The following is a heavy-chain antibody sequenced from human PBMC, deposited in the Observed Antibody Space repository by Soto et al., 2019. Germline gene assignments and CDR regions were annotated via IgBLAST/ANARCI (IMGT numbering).Heavy chain of an antibody. CDR1: GYTFTSYD. V-gene: IGHV1-8*01. J-gene: IGHJ6*02. CDR3: ARGFVAAADYYYYGMDV. D-gene: IGHD6-13*01. CDR2: MNPNSGNT. Sequence: QVQLVKSGAEVKKPGASVKVSCKASGYTFTSYDINWVRQATGQGLEWMGWMNPNSGNTGYAQKFQGRVTMTRNTSISTPYMELSSLRSEDTAVYYCARGFVAAADYYYYGMDVWGQGTTVTVSS.